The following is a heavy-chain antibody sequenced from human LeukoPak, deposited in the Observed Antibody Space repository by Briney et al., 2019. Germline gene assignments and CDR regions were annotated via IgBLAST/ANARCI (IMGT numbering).Heavy chain of an antibody. CDR3: ARVGLLGADYY. CDR2: ISSSSSTI. CDR1: XFTFSSYS. D-gene: IGHD1-26*01. Sequence: RXSCXAXXFTFSSYSMNWVRQAPGKGLEWVSYISSSSSTIYYADSVKGRFTISRDNAKNSLYLQMNSLRAEDTAVYYCARVGLLGADYYWGQGTLVTVSS. J-gene: IGHJ4*02. V-gene: IGHV3-48*01.